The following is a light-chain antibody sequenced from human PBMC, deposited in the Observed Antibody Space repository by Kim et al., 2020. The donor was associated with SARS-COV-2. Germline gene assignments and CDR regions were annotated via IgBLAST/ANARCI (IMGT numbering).Light chain of an antibody. CDR3: NSHTSSTAFV. CDR2: EVR. J-gene: IGLJ1*01. V-gene: IGLV2-18*02. Sequence: QSALTQPPSVSGSPGQSVTISCTGTRSDVGSYDRVSWYQLAPGTAPKLLIYEVRKRPSGVPDRFSGSKSGNTASLTISGLQAEDEAEYYCNSHTSSTAFVFGPGTKVTVL. CDR1: RSDVGSYDR.